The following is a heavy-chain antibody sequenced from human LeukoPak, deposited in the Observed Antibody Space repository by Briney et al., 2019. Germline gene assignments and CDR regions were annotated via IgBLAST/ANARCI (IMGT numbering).Heavy chain of an antibody. V-gene: IGHV4-61*02. Sequence: SQTLSLTCTVSGGSIRSGSYYWRWLRQSAGTGLEWIGRIYISGSTNYNPSLKSRVTISVDTSKNQFSLKLSSVTAADTAVYYCARDLVDTVMSHLVLFDYWGQGTLVTVSS. CDR2: IYISGST. CDR1: GGSIRSGSYY. J-gene: IGHJ4*02. CDR3: ARDLVDTVMSHLVLFDY. D-gene: IGHD5-18*01.